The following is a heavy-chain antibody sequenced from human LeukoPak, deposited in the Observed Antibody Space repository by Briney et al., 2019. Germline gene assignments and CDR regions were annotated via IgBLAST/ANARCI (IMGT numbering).Heavy chain of an antibody. D-gene: IGHD6-19*01. Sequence: PSETLSLTCTVSGGSISSSSYYWGWIRQPPGKGLEWIGNIYYSGSTYYNPSLKSRVTISVDTSKNQFSLKLSSVTAVDTAVYFCARVQAAVAGILDYWGQGTLVTVSS. J-gene: IGHJ4*02. CDR2: IYYSGST. V-gene: IGHV4-39*07. CDR1: GGSISSSSYY. CDR3: ARVQAAVAGILDY.